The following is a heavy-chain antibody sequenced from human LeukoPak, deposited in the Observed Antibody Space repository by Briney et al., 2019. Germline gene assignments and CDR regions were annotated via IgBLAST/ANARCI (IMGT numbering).Heavy chain of an antibody. CDR2: FHNSGNT. D-gene: IGHD6-13*01. J-gene: IGHJ4*02. CDR1: GTSVGRYY. Sequence: NPSETLSLTCTVSGTSVGRYYWSWIRQPPGKGLEWIGYFHNSGNTNYNPSLSSRITMSVDTSKNQFSLKLNSVTAADTAIYYCARRAAALDYWGQGTLVTVSS. CDR3: ARRAAALDY. V-gene: IGHV4-59*08.